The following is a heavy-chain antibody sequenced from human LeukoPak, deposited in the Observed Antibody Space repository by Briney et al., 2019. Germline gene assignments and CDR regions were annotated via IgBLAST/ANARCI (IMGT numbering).Heavy chain of an antibody. Sequence: KPSETLSLTCTVSGGSLSSFYWSWIRQSPGKGLEMIGNVCYTGSTNYNSSLQSRVAISVDTSKNQFSLKLSSVTAADTAVYYCARVQCSGNSCSAHRWLDPWGQGTLVTVSS. V-gene: IGHV4-59*01. J-gene: IGHJ5*02. CDR2: VCYTGST. CDR1: GGSLSSFY. CDR3: ARVQCSGNSCSAHRWLDP. D-gene: IGHD2-2*01.